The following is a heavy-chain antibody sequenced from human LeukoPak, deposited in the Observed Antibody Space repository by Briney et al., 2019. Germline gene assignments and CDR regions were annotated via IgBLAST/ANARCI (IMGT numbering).Heavy chain of an antibody. CDR2: ITPTSTTI. Sequence: GGSLRLSCAASGFSFSTYNMIWVRQAPGKGLECISYITPTSTTIHYADFVKGRFAVSRDNANSLLYLQMNSLRVEDTAVYYCARVVSGVTGGDYWGQGTLVSVSS. D-gene: IGHD3-3*01. CDR3: ARVVSGVTGGDY. CDR1: GFSFSTYN. J-gene: IGHJ4*02. V-gene: IGHV3-48*04.